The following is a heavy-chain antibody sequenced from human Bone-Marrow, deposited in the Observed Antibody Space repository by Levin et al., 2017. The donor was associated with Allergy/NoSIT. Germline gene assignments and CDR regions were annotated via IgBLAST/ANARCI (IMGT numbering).Heavy chain of an antibody. D-gene: IGHD2-15*01. Sequence: GGSLRLSCAASGFIFSAYSMNWVRQAPGKGLEWVSSISSGSTYIYYADSVRGRFTISRDIAKNSLYLQMNSLRAEDTAVYYCATEYCSAGTCFPPFWGQGTLVTVSS. CDR2: ISSGSTYI. CDR3: ATEYCSAGTCFPPF. CDR1: GFIFSAYS. V-gene: IGHV3-21*01. J-gene: IGHJ4*02.